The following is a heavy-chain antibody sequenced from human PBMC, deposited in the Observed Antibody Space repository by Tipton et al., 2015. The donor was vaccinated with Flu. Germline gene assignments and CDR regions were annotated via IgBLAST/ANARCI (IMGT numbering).Heavy chain of an antibody. V-gene: IGHV4-39*07. Sequence: TLSLTCTVSGGSISSSRYYWGWIRQPPGKGLEWIGSIYYSGSTYYNPSLKSRVTISVDTSKNQFSLKLSSVTAADTAVYYCARDVIVVDYYYYYGMDVWGQGTTVTVSS. J-gene: IGHJ6*02. CDR3: ARDVIVVDYYYYYGMDV. D-gene: IGHD3-22*01. CDR1: GGSISSSRYY. CDR2: IYYSGST.